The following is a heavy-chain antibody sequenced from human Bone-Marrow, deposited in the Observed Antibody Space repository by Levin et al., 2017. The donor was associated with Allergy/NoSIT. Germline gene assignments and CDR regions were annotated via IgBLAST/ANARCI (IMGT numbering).Heavy chain of an antibody. Sequence: GGSLRLSCAASGFIFDNFGMNWVRQAPGKGLEWVSGISRNGGSTGYADSVKGRFTISRDNAKNPLYLQMNSLRAEDTAMYFCARERPQLRPFDYWGQGTLVTVSS. CDR1: GFIFDNFG. D-gene: IGHD4-17*01. V-gene: IGHV3-20*04. J-gene: IGHJ4*02. CDR2: ISRNGGST. CDR3: ARERPQLRPFDY.